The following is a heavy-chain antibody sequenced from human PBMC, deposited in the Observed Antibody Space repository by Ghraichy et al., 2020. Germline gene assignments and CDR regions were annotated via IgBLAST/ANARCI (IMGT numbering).Heavy chain of an antibody. CDR1: GFTFSNYG. V-gene: IGHV3-48*02. Sequence: GGSLRLSCAASGFTFSNYGMSWVRQAPGKGLEWVSDVSGSGSDIYYADSVKGRFTISRDNSKNSLYLQMNSLRDEDTAVYYCARAMYFGRSFDYWGQGALGTVAS. CDR3: ARAMYFGRSFDY. D-gene: IGHD2-8*01. CDR2: VSGSGSDI. J-gene: IGHJ4*02.